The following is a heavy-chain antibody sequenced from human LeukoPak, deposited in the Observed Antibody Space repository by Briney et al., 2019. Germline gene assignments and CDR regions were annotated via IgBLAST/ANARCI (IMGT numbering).Heavy chain of an antibody. J-gene: IGHJ6*03. CDR3: ARDRKQHQLYYCYYYMDV. Sequence: ASVKVSCKASGYTFTGYYMHWVRQAPGQGLEWMGWINPNSGGTNYAQKFQGRVTMTRDTSISTAYMELSRLRSDDTAVYYCARDRKQHQLYYCYYYMDVWGKGTTVTVSS. D-gene: IGHD6-13*01. V-gene: IGHV1-2*02. CDR2: INPNSGGT. CDR1: GYTFTGYY.